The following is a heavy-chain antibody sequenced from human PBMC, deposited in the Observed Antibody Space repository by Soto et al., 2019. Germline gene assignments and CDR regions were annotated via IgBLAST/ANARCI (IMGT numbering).Heavy chain of an antibody. J-gene: IGHJ6*02. Sequence: HGESLKISCKGSAYSFTSYWIGWVRQMPGKGLEWMGIIYPGDSDTRYSPSFQGQVTISADKSISTAYLQWSSLKASDTAMYYCARGLAMNYYDSSGYFQGYYGMDVWGQGTTVTVSS. CDR2: IYPGDSDT. V-gene: IGHV5-51*01. CDR3: ARGLAMNYYDSSGYFQGYYGMDV. D-gene: IGHD3-22*01. CDR1: AYSFTSYW.